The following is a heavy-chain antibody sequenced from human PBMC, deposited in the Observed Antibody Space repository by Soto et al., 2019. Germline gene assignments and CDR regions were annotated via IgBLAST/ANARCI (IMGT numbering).Heavy chain of an antibody. V-gene: IGHV1-2*02. D-gene: IGHD5-12*01. J-gene: IGHJ5*02. CDR3: ARGGGRGYNELDP. Sequence: QVQLVQSGAEVKKPGASVKVSCKASGYTFTAYYMHWVRQAPGQGLEWMGWINPNSGGTYHAQTFQGRVTMTRDTSTPTAYMELASLRSDDTAVYYCARGGGRGYNELDPWGHGTLVIVSS. CDR1: GYTFTAYY. CDR2: INPNSGGT.